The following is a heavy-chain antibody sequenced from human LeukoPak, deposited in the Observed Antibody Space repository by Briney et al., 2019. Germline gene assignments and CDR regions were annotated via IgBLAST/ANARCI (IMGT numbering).Heavy chain of an antibody. V-gene: IGHV3-30-3*01. CDR3: ASFGSRSYFDY. Sequence: PGGSLRLSCAASGFTFSSYAMHWVRQAPGKGLEWVAVISYDGSNKYYADSVKGRFTISRDNSKNTLYLQMNSLRAEDTAVYYCASFGSRSYFDYWGQGTLVTVSS. D-gene: IGHD3-10*01. CDR1: GFTFSSYA. CDR2: ISYDGSNK. J-gene: IGHJ4*02.